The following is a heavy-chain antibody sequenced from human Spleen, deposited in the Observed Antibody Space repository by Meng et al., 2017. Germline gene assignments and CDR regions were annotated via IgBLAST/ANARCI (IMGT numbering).Heavy chain of an antibody. CDR3: ARVYSAKWELSDAIDY. V-gene: IGHV4-34*01. CDR2: INHSGST. J-gene: IGHJ4*02. D-gene: IGHD1-26*01. CDR1: GGSFSGYY. Sequence: ESLKISCAVYGGSFSGYYWSWIRQPPGKGLEWIGEINHSGSTNYNPSLKSRVIISVDTSKNQFSLKLSSVTAADTAVYYCARVYSAKWELSDAIDYWGQGTLVTVSS.